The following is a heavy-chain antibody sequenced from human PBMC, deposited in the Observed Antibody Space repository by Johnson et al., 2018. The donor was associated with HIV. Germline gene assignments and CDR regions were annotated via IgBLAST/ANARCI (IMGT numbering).Heavy chain of an antibody. CDR3: ARGEWSSSKGGSFDM. Sequence: VQLVESGGGVVRPGRSLRLSCAASGFTFADYAMHWVRQAPGKGLEWVSAISGGGGSVYYAESMKGRFIISRDNAKNSLFVEMNSLRAEDQAVYYWARGEWSSSKGGSFDMWGQGTLVTVSS. V-gene: IGHV3-48*03. CDR1: GFTFADYA. CDR2: ISGGGGSV. D-gene: IGHD6-13*01. J-gene: IGHJ3*02.